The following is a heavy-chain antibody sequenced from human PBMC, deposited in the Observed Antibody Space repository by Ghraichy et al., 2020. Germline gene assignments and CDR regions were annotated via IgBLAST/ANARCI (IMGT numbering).Heavy chain of an antibody. CDR2: INTNTGNP. CDR1: GYTFTSYA. V-gene: IGHV7-4-1*02. Sequence: ASVKVSCKASGYTFTSYAINWVRQAPGQGLEWMGWINTNTGNPTYAQGFAGRFVFSLDTSVSTAYLQISSLKPEDTAVYYCARASDIVVVIPATRRGPFDYRRQGHLVTVAS. D-gene: IGHD2-15*01. CDR3: ARASDIVVVIPATRRGPFDY. J-gene: IGHJ4*02.